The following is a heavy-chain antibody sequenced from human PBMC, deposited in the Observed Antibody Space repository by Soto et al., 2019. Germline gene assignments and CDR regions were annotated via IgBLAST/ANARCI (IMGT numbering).Heavy chain of an antibody. Sequence: SDTLSLTCTVSGGSINSNKYYWGWVRQPPGRGLEWIAGLYYTGSNFYNPSLKNRVSISVDTSKNQFSLNVYSVTAADTAVYYCARLNPEYYGSGSNYYFDYWGQGTLVTVSS. CDR2: LYYTGSN. CDR1: GGSINSNKYY. V-gene: IGHV4-39*01. J-gene: IGHJ4*02. CDR3: ARLNPEYYGSGSNYYFDY. D-gene: IGHD3-10*01.